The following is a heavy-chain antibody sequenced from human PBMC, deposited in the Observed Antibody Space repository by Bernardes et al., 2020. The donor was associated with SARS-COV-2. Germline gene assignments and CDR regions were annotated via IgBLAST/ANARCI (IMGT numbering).Heavy chain of an antibody. CDR2: ISDSGGYT. J-gene: IGHJ4*02. Sequence: GGSLRLPCAASGFTFSTYAMTWVRQAPGKGLEWVSAISDSGGYTYYADSVKGRFTISRDNSKNTLYLQMNSLRAEDTAVYYCVKETARVGSPDYWGQGTLVTVSS. CDR1: GFTFSTYA. CDR3: VKETARVGSPDY. V-gene: IGHV3-23*01. D-gene: IGHD2-21*02.